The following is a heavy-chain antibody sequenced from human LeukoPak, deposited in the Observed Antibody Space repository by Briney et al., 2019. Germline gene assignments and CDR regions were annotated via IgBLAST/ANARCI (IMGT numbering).Heavy chain of an antibody. CDR2: INPNSGGT. CDR1: GYTFTRYY. V-gene: IGHV1-2*02. CDR3: ARDRGYSYGWSGFDY. D-gene: IGHD5-18*01. Sequence: ASVKVSRKASGYTFTRYYMHWVRQAPGQGLEWMGWINPNSGGTNYAQKFQGGVTMTRDTSISTAYMELGRLRYDGAAVYDCARDRGYSYGWSGFDYWGQGTLVTVS. J-gene: IGHJ4*02.